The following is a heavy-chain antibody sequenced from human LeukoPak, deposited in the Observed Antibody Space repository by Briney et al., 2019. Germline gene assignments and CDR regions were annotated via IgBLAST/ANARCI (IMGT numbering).Heavy chain of an antibody. CDR2: IRGKTNSYAT. V-gene: IGHV3-73*01. CDR1: GFTFSDSA. J-gene: IGHJ4*02. D-gene: IGHD6-19*01. CDR3: TGGSGWYSPDY. Sequence: GGPLRLSCAASGFTFSDSAMNWGRQASGKGLEGVGNIRGKTNSYATQYAEPVRGRFTIYRDDSKNMGHLQMNSLKPEDTAVYYCTGGSGWYSPDYWGQGTLVTVSS.